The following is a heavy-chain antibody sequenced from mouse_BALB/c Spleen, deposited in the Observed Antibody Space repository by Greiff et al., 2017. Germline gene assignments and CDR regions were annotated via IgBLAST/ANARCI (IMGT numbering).Heavy chain of an antibody. J-gene: IGHJ3*01. D-gene: IGHD1-1*01. CDR2: ISSGSSTI. CDR3: ARRGDYYGSSYVAWFAY. V-gene: IGHV5-17*02. CDR1: GFTFSSFG. Sequence: EVKLMESGGGLVQPGGSRKLSCAASGFTFSSFGMHWVRQAPEKGLEWVAYISSGSSTIYYADTVKGRFTISRDTPKNTLFLQMTSLRSEDTAMYYCARRGDYYGSSYVAWFAYWGQGTLVTVSA.